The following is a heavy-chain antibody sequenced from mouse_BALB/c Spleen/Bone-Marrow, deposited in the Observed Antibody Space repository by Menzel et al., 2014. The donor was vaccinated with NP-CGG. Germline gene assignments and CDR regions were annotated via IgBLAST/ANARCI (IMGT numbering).Heavy chain of an antibody. D-gene: IGHD2-14*01. V-gene: IGHV14-3*02. CDR1: GLNIKETY. CDR3: ARYRLGTYFDY. CDR2: IDPANGKT. J-gene: IGHJ2*01. Sequence: VQLPQSGAELVKPGASVKLSRTASGLNIKETYMHWVKQRPEQGLEWIGSIDPANGKTKYDSKFQGKGTITADTSSNAAYLQLSSLTSEDTAGYYCARYRLGTYFDYWGQGTTLTVSS.